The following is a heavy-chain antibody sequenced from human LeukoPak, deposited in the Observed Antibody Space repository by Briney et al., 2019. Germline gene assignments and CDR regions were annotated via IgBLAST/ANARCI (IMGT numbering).Heavy chain of an antibody. J-gene: IGHJ4*02. D-gene: IGHD6-19*01. CDR3: ARLHILGQWLGNFDY. CDR1: GGSMSRYY. Sequence: PPETLSLTCAVSGGSMSRYYWSWIRQPPGKGLEWIGNIYYSGSTNYNPSLKSRVTISVDTSKNQFSLKLSSVTAADTAVYYCARLHILGQWLGNFDYWGQGTLVTVSS. V-gene: IGHV4-59*08. CDR2: IYYSGST.